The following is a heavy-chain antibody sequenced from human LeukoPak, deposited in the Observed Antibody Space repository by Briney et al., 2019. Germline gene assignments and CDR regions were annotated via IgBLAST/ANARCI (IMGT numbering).Heavy chain of an antibody. CDR1: GGSISTSDW. V-gene: IGHV4-4*02. Sequence: PSETLSLTCAVSGGSISTSDWWGWVRQPRGKGLEWIGEIFHSGSTNYNPSLKRRVTISVDKAKNQFSLRLNSVTAADTAVYYCARRFGYGVVGGYFDYWGQGTLVTVSS. CDR2: IFHSGST. D-gene: IGHD4/OR15-4a*01. CDR3: ARRFGYGVVGGYFDY. J-gene: IGHJ4*02.